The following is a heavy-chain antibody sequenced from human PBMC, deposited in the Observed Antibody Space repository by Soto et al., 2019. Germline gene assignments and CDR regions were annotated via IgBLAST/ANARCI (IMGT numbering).Heavy chain of an antibody. V-gene: IGHV1-45*02. J-gene: IGHJ3*02. CDR2: ITPFNGNT. Sequence: GASVKVSCKASGYTFTYRYLHWVRQAPGQALEWMGWITPFNGNTNYAQKFQDRVTITRDRSMSTAYMELSSLRSKDTAMYYCASSSGRGYSYGLSHDAFDIWGQGAMVTVSS. D-gene: IGHD5-18*01. CDR3: ASSSGRGYSYGLSHDAFDI. CDR1: GYTFTYRY.